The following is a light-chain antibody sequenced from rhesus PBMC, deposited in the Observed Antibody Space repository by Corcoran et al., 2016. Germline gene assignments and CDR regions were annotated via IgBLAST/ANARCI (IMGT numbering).Light chain of an antibody. J-gene: IGLJ6*01. CDR1: SSDIGGYNY. Sequence: QAALTQPRSVSGSPGQSVTISCTGTSSDIGGYNYVSWYQQYPGTAPKLMIYEVSKRPSGVSDRFSGSKSGNTASLTISGLQAEDEADYYCSSYAGSNTCVFGGGTKLTVL. V-gene: IGLV2-32*02. CDR2: EVS. CDR3: SSYAGSNTCV.